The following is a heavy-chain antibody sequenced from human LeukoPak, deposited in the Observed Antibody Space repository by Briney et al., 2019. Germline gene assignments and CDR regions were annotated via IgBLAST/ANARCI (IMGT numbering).Heavy chain of an antibody. D-gene: IGHD1-20*01. CDR1: GGSISSYY. CDR2: IYHSGST. CDR3: ARERGDNWNVGP. Sequence: KPSETLSLTCTVSGGSISSYYWGWIRQPPGKGLEWIGTIYHSGSTYYNPSLKSRVTISVDTSKNQFSLKLTSVTAADTAVYYCARERGDNWNVGPWGQGTLVTVSS. V-gene: IGHV4-38-2*02. J-gene: IGHJ5*02.